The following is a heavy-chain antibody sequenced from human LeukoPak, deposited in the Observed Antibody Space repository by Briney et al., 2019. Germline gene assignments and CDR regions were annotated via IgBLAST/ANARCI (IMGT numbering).Heavy chain of an antibody. J-gene: IGHJ4*02. V-gene: IGHV1-46*01. CDR1: GYTFTSYY. CDR3: ARYLYYFDY. Sequence: ASVKVSCKASGYTFTSYYMHWVRQAPGQGVEWMGVVNPSGGSTSYAQKLQGRVTMTRHTSTSTVYMELSSLRSEDTAVYYCARYLYYFDYWGQGTLVTVSS. CDR2: VNPSGGST.